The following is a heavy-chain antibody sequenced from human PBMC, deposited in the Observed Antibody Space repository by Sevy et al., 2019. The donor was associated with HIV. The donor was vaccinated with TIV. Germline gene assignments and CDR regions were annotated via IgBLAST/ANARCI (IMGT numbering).Heavy chain of an antibody. Sequence: GGSLRLSCTGTGFTFSTYGMHWVRQAPGKGLEWVTFIRNDGSNKFYSDSVKGRFTISRDNSKDTLYLQMDSLRPDDTAVYYCAKGKYSSSWCIHFWGQGTLVTVS. CDR2: IRNDGSNK. D-gene: IGHD6-13*01. CDR1: GFTFSTYG. J-gene: IGHJ4*02. V-gene: IGHV3-30*02. CDR3: AKGKYSSSWCIHF.